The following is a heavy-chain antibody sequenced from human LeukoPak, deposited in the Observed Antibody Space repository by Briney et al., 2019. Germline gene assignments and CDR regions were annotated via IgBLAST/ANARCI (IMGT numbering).Heavy chain of an antibody. CDR3: ARQLIAAAGTRAFDI. CDR2: IYHSGST. D-gene: IGHD6-13*01. Sequence: SETLSLTCTVSGGSISSYYWSWIRQPPGKGLEWIGYIYHSGSTNYNPSLKSRVTISVDTSKNQFSLKLSSVTAADTAVYYCARQLIAAAGTRAFDIWGQGTMVTVSS. J-gene: IGHJ3*02. V-gene: IGHV4-59*08. CDR1: GGSISSYY.